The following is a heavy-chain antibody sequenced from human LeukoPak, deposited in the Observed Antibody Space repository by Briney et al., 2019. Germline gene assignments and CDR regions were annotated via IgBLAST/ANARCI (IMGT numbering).Heavy chain of an antibody. CDR3: AKSVAIYFYYGLDV. CDR2: ISAGGSST. V-gene: IGHV3-23*01. Sequence: GGSLRLSCAASGFTFSSYAMSWVRQAPGKGLEWVSSISAGGSSTNYADSVKGRFTISRDNSKNTLFLQMNSLRAEDTAPYYCAKSVAIYFYYGLDVWGQGTLVTVSS. J-gene: IGHJ6*02. CDR1: GFTFSSYA. D-gene: IGHD3-3*01.